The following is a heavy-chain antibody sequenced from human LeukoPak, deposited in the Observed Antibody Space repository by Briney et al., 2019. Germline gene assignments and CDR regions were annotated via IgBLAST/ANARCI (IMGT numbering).Heavy chain of an antibody. CDR1: GFSLYSYA. Sequence: GGSLRLSCAASGFSLYSYAVNWVRQAPGKGLEWVSSIRSSSSYIYYTDSVKGRFTISRDNAKNSLYLQMNSLRAEDTAVYYCAREKTTADAFDIWGQGTMVTVSS. CDR2: IRSSSSYI. D-gene: IGHD4-17*01. V-gene: IGHV3-21*01. J-gene: IGHJ3*02. CDR3: AREKTTADAFDI.